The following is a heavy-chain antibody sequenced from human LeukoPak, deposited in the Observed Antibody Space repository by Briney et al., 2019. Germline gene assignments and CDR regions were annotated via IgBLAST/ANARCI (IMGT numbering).Heavy chain of an antibody. Sequence: KPSETLSLTCAVYGGSFSGYYWSWIRQPPGKGLEWIGEINHSGSTNYNPSLKSRVTISVDTSKNQFSLKLSSATAADTAVYYCARGRGGMKKNYWGQGTLVTVSS. V-gene: IGHV4-34*01. CDR3: ARGRGGMKKNY. CDR2: INHSGST. J-gene: IGHJ4*02. CDR1: GGSFSGYY. D-gene: IGHD3-16*01.